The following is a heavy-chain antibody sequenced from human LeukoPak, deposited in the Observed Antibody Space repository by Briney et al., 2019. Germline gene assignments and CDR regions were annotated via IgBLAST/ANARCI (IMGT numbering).Heavy chain of an antibody. CDR3: ARGPGGAAAAGFDY. Sequence: PSETLSLTCAVSGGSISSGGYSWSWIRQPPGKGLEWIGYIYHSGSTYYNPSLKSRVTISVDTSKNQFSLKLSSVTAADTAVYYCARGPGGAAAAGFDYWGQGTPVTVSS. J-gene: IGHJ4*02. D-gene: IGHD6-13*01. CDR1: GGSISSGGYS. V-gene: IGHV4-30-2*01. CDR2: IYHSGST.